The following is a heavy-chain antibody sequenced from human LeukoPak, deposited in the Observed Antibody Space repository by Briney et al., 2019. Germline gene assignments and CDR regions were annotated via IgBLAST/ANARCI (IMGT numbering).Heavy chain of an antibody. Sequence: SETLSLTCTVSGGSISTSSYYWGWIRQPPGKGLEWIAYIYYSGSTNYNPSLKSRVTISVDTSKNQFSLKLSSVTAADTAVYYCARVAAKTVDYWGQGTLVTVSS. CDR3: ARVAAKTVDY. CDR2: IYYSGST. CDR1: GGSISTSSYY. J-gene: IGHJ4*02. V-gene: IGHV4-61*05. D-gene: IGHD2-15*01.